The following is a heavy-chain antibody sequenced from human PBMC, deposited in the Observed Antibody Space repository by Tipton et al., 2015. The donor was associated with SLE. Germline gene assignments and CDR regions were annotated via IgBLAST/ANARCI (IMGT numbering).Heavy chain of an antibody. CDR2: IYYSGST. CDR1: GGSISSSSYY. Sequence: TLSLTCTVSGGSISSSSYYWGWIRQPPGKGLEWIGSIYYSGSTYYNPSLKSRVTISVDTSKNQFSLKLSSVTAADTAVYYCARGLHPSVRGRVGYFDLWGRGTLVTVSS. CDR3: ARGLHPSVRGRVGYFDL. D-gene: IGHD3-10*02. V-gene: IGHV4-39*07. J-gene: IGHJ2*01.